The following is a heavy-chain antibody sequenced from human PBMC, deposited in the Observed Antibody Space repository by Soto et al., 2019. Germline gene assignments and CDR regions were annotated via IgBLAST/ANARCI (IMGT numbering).Heavy chain of an antibody. CDR2: ISWNSGNI. CDR3: AKGKVATIVYYGMDV. V-gene: IGHV3-9*01. CDR1: GFMFEDYG. J-gene: IGHJ6*02. Sequence: EVQLVESGGGLVKPGRSLRLSCEASGFMFEDYGMHWVRQTPVKGLEWVAGISWNSGNIDYAASVKGRFTISRDNAKKSRYLQMNSLRAEDTAVYYCAKGKVATIVYYGMDVWGQGTTVTVSS. D-gene: IGHD5-12*01.